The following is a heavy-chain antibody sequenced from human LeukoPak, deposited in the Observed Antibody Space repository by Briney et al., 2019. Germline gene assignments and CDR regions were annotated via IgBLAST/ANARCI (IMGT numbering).Heavy chain of an antibody. J-gene: IGHJ4*02. CDR2: TSGSGGST. Sequence: QSGGSLRLSCATSGFTFSSYAMSWVRQAPGKGLEWVSATSGSGGSTYYADSVKGRFTISRDNSKNTLYLQMNSLRAEDTAVYYCAKDSRIAAAGVFDYWGQGTLVTVSS. CDR1: GFTFSSYA. V-gene: IGHV3-23*01. CDR3: AKDSRIAAAGVFDY. D-gene: IGHD6-13*01.